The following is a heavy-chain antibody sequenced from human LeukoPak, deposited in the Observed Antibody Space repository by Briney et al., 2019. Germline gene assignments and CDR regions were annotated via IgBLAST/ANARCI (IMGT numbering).Heavy chain of an antibody. CDR3: AREGTYSSSWNWFDP. Sequence: SETLSLTCTVSGGSISSGSYYWSWIRQPAGKGLEWIGRIYTSGSTNYNPSLKSRVTISVDTSKNQFSLKLSSVTAADTAVYYCAREGTYSSSWNWFDPWGQGTLVTVSS. J-gene: IGHJ5*02. D-gene: IGHD6-6*01. CDR1: GGSISSGSYY. V-gene: IGHV4-61*02. CDR2: IYTSGST.